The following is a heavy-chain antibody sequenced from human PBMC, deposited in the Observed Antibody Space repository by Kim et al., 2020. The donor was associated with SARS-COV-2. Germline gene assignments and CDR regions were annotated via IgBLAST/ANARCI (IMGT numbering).Heavy chain of an antibody. D-gene: IGHD1-26*01. Sequence: SPSLESRVITSSDTSKNQFSLNLRSVTAADTAVYYCARSYSGTYFAAFDIWGPGTMATVSS. CDR3: ARSYSGTYFAAFDI. V-gene: IGHV4-4*08. J-gene: IGHJ3*02.